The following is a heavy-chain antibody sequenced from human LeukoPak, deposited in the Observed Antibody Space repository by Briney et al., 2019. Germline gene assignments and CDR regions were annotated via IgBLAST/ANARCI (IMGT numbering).Heavy chain of an antibody. CDR1: GGSISSGGYY. CDR3: ARAISETMVRGVIGHWFDP. D-gene: IGHD3-10*01. CDR2: IYYSGST. Sequence: SQTLSLTCTVSGGSISSGGYYWSWLRQHPGKGLEWIGYIYYSGSTYYNPSLKSRVTISVDTSKNQFSLKLSSVTAADTAVYYCARAISETMVRGVIGHWFDPWGQGTLVTVSS. J-gene: IGHJ5*02. V-gene: IGHV4-31*03.